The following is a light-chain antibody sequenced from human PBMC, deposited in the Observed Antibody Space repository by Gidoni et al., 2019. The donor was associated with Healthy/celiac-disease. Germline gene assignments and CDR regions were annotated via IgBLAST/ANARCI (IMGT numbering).Light chain of an antibody. CDR3: QVWDSSSDHYV. CDR2: YDS. V-gene: IGLV3-21*04. Sequence: SYVLTYAPSVSVARGKTARITCGGTNIGSKSVHWYKQKPGQAPVLVIDYDSDRPSGITERFSGSNSGNTATLTISRVEAGDEADYYCQVWDSSSDHYVFGTGTKVTVL. CDR1: NIGSKS. J-gene: IGLJ1*01.